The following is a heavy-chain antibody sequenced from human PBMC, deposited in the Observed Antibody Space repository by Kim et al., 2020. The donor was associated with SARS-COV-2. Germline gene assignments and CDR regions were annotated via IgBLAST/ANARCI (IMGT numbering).Heavy chain of an antibody. J-gene: IGHJ4*02. CDR1: GFPFSTYD. Sequence: GGSLRLSCAASGFPFSTYDMSWGRQAPGKGLEWVSVIYGGDSRTKYADTVKGRFTISRDNSKNTLYLQMDSLRVEDTAIYYCVKGAALDYWGQGTLVTVSS. D-gene: IGHD1-26*01. CDR2: IYGGDSRT. CDR3: VKGAALDY. V-gene: IGHV3-23*03.